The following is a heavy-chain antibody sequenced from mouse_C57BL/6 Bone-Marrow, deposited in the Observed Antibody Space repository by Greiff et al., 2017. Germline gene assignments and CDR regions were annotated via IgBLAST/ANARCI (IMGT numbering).Heavy chain of an antibody. V-gene: IGHV1-22*01. CDR3: ARPSYYYGSSYDWYFDV. CDR1: GYTFTDYN. D-gene: IGHD1-1*01. CDR2: INPNNGGT. Sequence: VQLQQSGPELVKPGASVKMSCKASGYTFTDYNMHWVKQSHGKSLEWIGYINPNNGGTSYNQKFKGKATLTVNKSSSPAYMELRSLTSEDSAVYYCARPSYYYGSSYDWYFDVWGTGTTVTVSS. J-gene: IGHJ1*03.